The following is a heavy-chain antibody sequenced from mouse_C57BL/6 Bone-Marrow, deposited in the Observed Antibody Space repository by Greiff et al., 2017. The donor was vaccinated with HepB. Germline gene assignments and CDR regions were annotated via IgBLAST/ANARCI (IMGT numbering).Heavy chain of an antibody. CDR2: IDPSDSYT. CDR3: ARNGSSDFDY. J-gene: IGHJ2*01. Sequence: QVQLQQPGAELVMPGASVKLSCKASGYTFTSYWMHWVKQRPGQGLEWIGEIDPSDSYTNYNQKFKGKSTLTVDKSSSTAYMQLSSLTSEDSAVYYCARNGSSDFDYWGQGTTLTVSS. CDR1: GYTFTSYW. D-gene: IGHD1-1*01. V-gene: IGHV1-69*01.